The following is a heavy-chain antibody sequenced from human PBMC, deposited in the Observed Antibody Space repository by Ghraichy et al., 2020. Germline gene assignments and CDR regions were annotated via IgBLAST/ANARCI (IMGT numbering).Heavy chain of an antibody. CDR3: AKDSERAPIVGATGPTSMDV. V-gene: IGHV3-23*01. Sequence: GGSLRLSCAASGFTFSSYAMSWVRQAPGKGLEWVSTISGSSVSTYYADSVKGRFTISRDNAKNTLYLQMNSLRAEDTAVYYCAKDSERAPIVGATGPTSMDVWGQGTTVTVSS. D-gene: IGHD1-26*01. CDR1: GFTFSSYA. J-gene: IGHJ6*02. CDR2: ISGSSVST.